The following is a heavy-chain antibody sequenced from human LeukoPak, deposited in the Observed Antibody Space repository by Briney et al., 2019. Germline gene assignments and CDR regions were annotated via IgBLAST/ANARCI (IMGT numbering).Heavy chain of an antibody. D-gene: IGHD6-19*01. CDR1: GGSFSGYY. Sequence: SETLSLTCAVYGGSFSGYYWSWIRQPPGKGLEWIREINHSGSTNYNPSLKSRVTISVDTSKNQFSLKLSSVTAADTAVYYCARSGWFLNYWGQGTLVTVSS. CDR3: ARSGWFLNY. J-gene: IGHJ4*02. V-gene: IGHV4-34*01. CDR2: INHSGST.